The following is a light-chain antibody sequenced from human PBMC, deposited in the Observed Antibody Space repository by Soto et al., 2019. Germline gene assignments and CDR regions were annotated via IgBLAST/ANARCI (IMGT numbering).Light chain of an antibody. V-gene: IGKV3-20*01. CDR2: GAS. CDR1: QSVSSSY. Sequence: EIVLTQSPVTLSLSPGERATLSCRASQSVSSSYLAWYQQKPGQAPRLLIHGASSRATGIPDRFSGSGSGTDFTLTISRLEPEDFAVYYCQQYGSSPPLTFGGGTKVDIK. CDR3: QQYGSSPPLT. J-gene: IGKJ4*01.